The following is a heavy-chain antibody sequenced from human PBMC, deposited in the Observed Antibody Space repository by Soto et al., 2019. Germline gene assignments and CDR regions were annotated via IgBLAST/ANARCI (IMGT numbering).Heavy chain of an antibody. V-gene: IGHV3-74*01. CDR1: GFTFSSYW. D-gene: IGHD2-15*01. CDR2: INGDGSST. CDR3: ARGGMPAGFDI. Sequence: PGGSLRLSCAASGFTFSSYWMHWVRQAPGKGLIWVSRINGDGSSTSYADSVKGRFTISRDNAKNTLYLQMNSLRAEDTAVYYCARGGMPAGFDIWGQGTVVTVSS. J-gene: IGHJ3*02.